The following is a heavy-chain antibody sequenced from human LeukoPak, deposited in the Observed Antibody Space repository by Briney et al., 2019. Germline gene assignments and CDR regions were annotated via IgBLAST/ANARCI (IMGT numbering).Heavy chain of an antibody. V-gene: IGHV3-74*01. CDR3: ARADTAMVYDYFDY. Sequence: SLRLSCAASGFTFSSYWMHWVRQAPGKGLVWVSRINSDGSSTSYADSVKGRFTISRDNAKNTLYLQMNSLRAEDTAVYYCARADTAMVYDYFDYWGQGTLVTVSS. CDR2: INSDGSST. CDR1: GFTFSSYW. D-gene: IGHD5-18*01. J-gene: IGHJ4*02.